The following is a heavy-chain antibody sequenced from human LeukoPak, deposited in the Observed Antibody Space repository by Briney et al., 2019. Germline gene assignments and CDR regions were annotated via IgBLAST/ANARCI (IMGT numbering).Heavy chain of an antibody. CDR2: ISAYNGNT. V-gene: IGHV1-18*01. D-gene: IGHD3-22*01. J-gene: IGHJ4*02. CDR3: ARVDDRGHYYDSSGPRKLFDY. CDR1: GYTFTSYG. Sequence: ASVKVSCKASGYTFTSYGISRVRQAPGQGLEWMGWISAYNGNTNYAQKLQGRVTMTTDTSTSTAYMELSRLRSDDTAVYYCARVDDRGHYYDSSGPRKLFDYWGQGTLVTVSS.